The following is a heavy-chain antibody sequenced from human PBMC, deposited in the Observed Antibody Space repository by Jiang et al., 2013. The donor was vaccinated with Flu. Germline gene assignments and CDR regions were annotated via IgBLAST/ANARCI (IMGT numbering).Heavy chain of an antibody. CDR3: ARHYDFWSVYYYYGMDA. V-gene: IGHV2-70*11. D-gene: IGHD3-3*01. CDR1: GFSLSTSGMC. J-gene: IGHJ6*04. Sequence: TCTFSGFSLSTSGMCVSWIRQPPGKALEWLARIDWDDDKYYSTSLKTRLTISKDTSKNQVVLTMTNMDPVDTATYYCARHYDFWSVYYYYGMDAWGKGTTVTVSS. CDR2: IDWDDDK.